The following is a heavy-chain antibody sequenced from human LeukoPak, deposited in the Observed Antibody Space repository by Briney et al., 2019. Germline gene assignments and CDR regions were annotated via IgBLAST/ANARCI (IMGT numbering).Heavy chain of an antibody. Sequence: ASVKVSCKASGGTFSSYAISWVRQAPGQGLEWMGGIIPIFGTANYAQKFQGRVTITADESTSTAYMELRSLGSEDTAVYYCARVXXXXXPXYXXYMXVWGKGTTVXXS. J-gene: IGHJ6*03. V-gene: IGHV1-69*13. CDR1: GGTFSSYA. CDR3: ARVXXXXXPXYXXYMXV. CDR2: IIPIFGTA.